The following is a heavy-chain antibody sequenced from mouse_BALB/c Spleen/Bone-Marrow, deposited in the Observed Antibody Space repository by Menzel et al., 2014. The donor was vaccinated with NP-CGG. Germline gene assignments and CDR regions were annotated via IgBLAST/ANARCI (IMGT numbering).Heavy chain of an antibody. CDR2: IDPYNGGT. CDR1: GYTFTRYN. Sequence: QLQQSGPELVKSGASGKVSCKASGYTFTRYNMYWVKQSHGKSLEWMGYIDPYNGGTRYNQNFKGKATLTVDKSASTAYMHLNSLTSGDSAVYYCAREGITTKGDYALDYLGQGTSVTVSS. CDR3: AREGITTKGDYALDY. D-gene: IGHD2-4*01. V-gene: IGHV1S135*01. J-gene: IGHJ4*01.